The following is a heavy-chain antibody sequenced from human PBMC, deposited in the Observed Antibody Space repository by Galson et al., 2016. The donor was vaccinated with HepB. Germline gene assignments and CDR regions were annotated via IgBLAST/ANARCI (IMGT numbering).Heavy chain of an antibody. J-gene: IGHJ2*01. Sequence: SETLSLTCAVSGVSISSYYWSWIRQPPGKGLEWIGYVYYNGHTNYNSPLKSRVTISVDTSSNHFSLNLTSVTAADTAVYYCARDRGNLGSDLWGRGTLVTVSS. CDR2: VYYNGHT. CDR1: GVSISSYY. D-gene: IGHD4-23*01. CDR3: ARDRGNLGSDL. V-gene: IGHV4-59*01.